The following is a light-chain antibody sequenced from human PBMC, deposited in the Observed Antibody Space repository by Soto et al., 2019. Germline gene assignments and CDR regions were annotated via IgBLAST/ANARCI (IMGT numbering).Light chain of an antibody. CDR3: QVWDGSSDFVV. Sequence: SYELTQPPSVSVAPGKPARITCGGNNIGSKSVHRDQQKPGQAPVVVIYYDHDRPSGIPERFSGSNSGNTATLTIIRVEAGDESDYYCQVWDGSSDFVVFGGGTKLTVL. V-gene: IGLV3-21*04. J-gene: IGLJ2*01. CDR1: NIGSKS. CDR2: YDH.